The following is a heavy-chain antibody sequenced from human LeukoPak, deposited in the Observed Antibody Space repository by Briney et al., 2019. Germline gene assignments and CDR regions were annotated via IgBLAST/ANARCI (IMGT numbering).Heavy chain of an antibody. CDR3: ARDQVPAAMPYHYYYYYGMDV. CDR2: TGNKANSYTT. D-gene: IGHD2-2*01. V-gene: IGHV3-72*01. CDR1: GFIFSDHY. Sequence: GGSLRLSCAASGFIFSDHYIDWVRQAPGKGLEWVGRTGNKANSYTTEYAASVKGRFTISRDDSKNSLYLQMNSLRAEDTAVYYCARDQVPAAMPYHYYYYYGMDVWGQGTTVTVSS. J-gene: IGHJ6*02.